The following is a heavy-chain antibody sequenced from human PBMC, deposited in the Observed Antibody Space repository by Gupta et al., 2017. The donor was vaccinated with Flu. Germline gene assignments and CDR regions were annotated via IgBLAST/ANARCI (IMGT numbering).Heavy chain of an antibody. V-gene: IGHV3-30*18. CDR2: ISFDGTSK. CDR1: GFTFSSYG. Sequence: SGFTFSSYGIHWVRRAPGKGLEWVAVISFDGTSKFYGDSVRGRFTSSRDNSKNMVYLQMSSLRPEDSAMYYCTKAGRTWRGDDFDVWGQGTLVTVSS. J-gene: IGHJ3*01. CDR3: TKAGRTWRGDDFDV.